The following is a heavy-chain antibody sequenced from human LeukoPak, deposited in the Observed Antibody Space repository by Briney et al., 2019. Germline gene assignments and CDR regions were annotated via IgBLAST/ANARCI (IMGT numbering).Heavy chain of an antibody. D-gene: IGHD3-22*01. CDR1: GYTFTSYG. Sequence: GGSVKVSCKASGYTFTSYGISWVRQAPGQGLEWMGWISAYNGNANYAQNLQGRITMTTDTSTSTAYMELTSLRSDDTAVYYCARDYYYDSSGYVDYWGQGTLVTVSS. J-gene: IGHJ4*02. V-gene: IGHV1-18*01. CDR3: ARDYYYDSSGYVDY. CDR2: ISAYNGNA.